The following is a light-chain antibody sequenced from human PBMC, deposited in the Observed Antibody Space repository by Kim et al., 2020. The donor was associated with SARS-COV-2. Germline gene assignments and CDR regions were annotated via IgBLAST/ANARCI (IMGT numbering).Light chain of an antibody. V-gene: IGKV3D-15*01. Sequence: EIVMTHSPATLSLSPGERATLSCRASQSIGTDLAWYQHKPGQAPRLLIYNAFTRATGIPARISGSGSGTDFTLTISSLQSEDFAVYYCQQHNDWPLTFGGGTKVDIK. J-gene: IGKJ4*01. CDR3: QQHNDWPLT. CDR2: NAF. CDR1: QSIGTD.